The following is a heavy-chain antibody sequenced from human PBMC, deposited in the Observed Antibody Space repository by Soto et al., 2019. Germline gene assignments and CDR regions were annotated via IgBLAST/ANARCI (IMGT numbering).Heavy chain of an antibody. V-gene: IGHV3-48*01. Sequence: PGGSLRLSCAASGLTFTSYSMNWVRQAPGKGLEWVSFISSSSSTIYYADSVKGRFTISRDNSKNTLYLQMGSLRAEDMAVYYCARQGRAVSSYYFDYWGQGTLVTV. CDR3: ARQGRAVSSYYFDY. D-gene: IGHD3-10*01. CDR2: ISSSSSTI. CDR1: GLTFTSYS. J-gene: IGHJ4*02.